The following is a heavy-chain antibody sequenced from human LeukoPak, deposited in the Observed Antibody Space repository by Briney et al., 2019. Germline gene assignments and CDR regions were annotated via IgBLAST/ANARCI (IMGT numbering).Heavy chain of an antibody. CDR1: GFTFSSYV. CDR2: ISGSGGST. D-gene: IGHD3-10*01. V-gene: IGHV3-23*01. CDR3: AKLLIYGSGIYDY. Sequence: GGSLRLSCAASGFTFSSYVMHWVRQAPGKGLEWVSAISGSGGSTYYADSVKGRFTISRDNSKNTLYLQMNSLRAEDTAVYYCAKLLIYGSGIYDYWGQGTLVAVSS. J-gene: IGHJ4*02.